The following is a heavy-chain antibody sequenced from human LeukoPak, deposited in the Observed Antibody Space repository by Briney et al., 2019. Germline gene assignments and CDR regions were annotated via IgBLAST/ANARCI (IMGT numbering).Heavy chain of an antibody. Sequence: SETLSLTCAVYGGSFSGYYWSWIRQPPGKGLEWIGEINHSGSTNYNPSLKSRVTISVDKSKNQFSLKLSSVTAADTAVYYCARGGTYYDFWSGYYRGSCFDYWGQGTLVTVSS. V-gene: IGHV4-34*01. CDR2: INHSGST. CDR3: ARGGTYYDFWSGYYRGSCFDY. D-gene: IGHD3-3*01. CDR1: GGSFSGYY. J-gene: IGHJ4*02.